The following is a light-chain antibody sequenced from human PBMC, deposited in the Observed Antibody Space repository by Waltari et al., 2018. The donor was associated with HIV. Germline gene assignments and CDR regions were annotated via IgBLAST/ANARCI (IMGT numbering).Light chain of an antibody. V-gene: IGKV2-40*01. CDR2: TLS. CDR3: MQRIEFPYT. J-gene: IGKJ2*01. Sequence: DIVMTQTPLSLPVTPGEPASISCRSSQSLLDSDDGNTYLDWYLQKPGQSPQLLIYTLSCGAARVPNRISGSGSGTDFTLKISRVEAEDVGVYYCMQRIEFPYTFGQGTKLEIK. CDR1: QSLLDSDDGNTY.